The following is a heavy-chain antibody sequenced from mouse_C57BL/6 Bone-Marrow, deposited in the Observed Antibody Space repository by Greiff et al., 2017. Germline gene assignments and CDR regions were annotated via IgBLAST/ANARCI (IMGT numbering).Heavy chain of an antibody. CDR1: GYSITSGYY. Sequence: EVQLQESGPGLVKPSQSLSLTCSVTGYSITSGYYWYWIRHFPGNKLEWMGFISYDGSNNYNQSFQNQTSFTRDPSKNQFFLKLNSVTTKDTATYYCAWPIGNYLAWFAYWGQGTLVTVSA. J-gene: IGHJ3*01. CDR3: AWPIGNYLAWFAY. V-gene: IGHV3-6*01. D-gene: IGHD2-1*01. CDR2: ISYDGSN.